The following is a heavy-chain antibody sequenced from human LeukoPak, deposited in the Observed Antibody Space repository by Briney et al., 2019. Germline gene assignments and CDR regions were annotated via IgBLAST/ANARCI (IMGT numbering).Heavy chain of an antibody. D-gene: IGHD6-6*01. Sequence: KPGGSLRLSCAASGFTFRSYSMNWVRQAPGKGLEWVSSISSSSSYIYYADSVKGRFTISRDNAKNSLYLQMNSLRAEDTAVYYCARGIAARPGYWGQGTLVTVSS. CDR2: ISSSSSYI. CDR1: GFTFRSYS. V-gene: IGHV3-21*01. J-gene: IGHJ4*02. CDR3: ARGIAARPGY.